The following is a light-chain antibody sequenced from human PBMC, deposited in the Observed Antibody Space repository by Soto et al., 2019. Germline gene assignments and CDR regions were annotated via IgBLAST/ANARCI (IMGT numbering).Light chain of an antibody. V-gene: IGLV2-14*01. CDR1: SRDVGGYNY. Sequence: QSALTQPASVSGSPGQSITISCTGTSRDVGGYNYVSWYHQHPGKAPKLMIYEVSNRPSGVSNRFSGSKSGKKASLTISGLQAEDECDYYCSSYTGSSTLLFCGWTKLTVL. CDR3: SSYTGSSTLL. CDR2: EVS. J-gene: IGLJ2*01.